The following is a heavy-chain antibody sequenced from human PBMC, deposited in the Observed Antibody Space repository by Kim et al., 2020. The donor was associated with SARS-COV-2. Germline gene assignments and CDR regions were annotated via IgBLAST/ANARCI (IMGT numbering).Heavy chain of an antibody. CDR1: GGSISSYY. D-gene: IGHD3-16*02. J-gene: IGHJ4*02. CDR3: ARGELSSLDY. V-gene: IGHV4-59*12. CDR2: VYYSGST. Sequence: SETLSLTCTVSGGSISSYYWSWIRQPPGKGLEWIGNVYYSGSTNYNPSLKSRVPISVATSKNQFSLKLSSVTAAATAVYDCARGELSSLDYWGQVTLVTV.